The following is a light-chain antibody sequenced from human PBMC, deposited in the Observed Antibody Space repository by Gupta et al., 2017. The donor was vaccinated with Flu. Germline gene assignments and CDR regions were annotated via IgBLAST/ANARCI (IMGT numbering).Light chain of an antibody. Sequence: VTISCRASKENIRDLAWYQQKPGKAPKLLIYAASSLQSGVPSRFGGSGSGTDFTLIISSLQSEDFATYYCQQNYSTPWTFGGGTKVEIK. CDR3: QQNYSTPWT. CDR2: AAS. V-gene: IGKV1-39*01. CDR1: KENIRD. J-gene: IGKJ4*01.